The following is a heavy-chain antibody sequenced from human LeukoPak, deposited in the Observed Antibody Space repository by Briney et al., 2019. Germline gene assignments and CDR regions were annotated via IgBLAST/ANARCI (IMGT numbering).Heavy chain of an antibody. D-gene: IGHD6-13*01. CDR1: GFTFSSYS. Sequence: KPGGSLRLSCAASGFTFSSYSMNWVRQAPGKGLEWVSSISSSSSYIYYADSVKGRFTISRDNAKNSLYLQMNSLRAEDTAVYYCARVGGSSWSLDYWGQGTLVTVSS. J-gene: IGHJ4*02. CDR2: ISSSSSYI. CDR3: ARVGGSSWSLDY. V-gene: IGHV3-21*01.